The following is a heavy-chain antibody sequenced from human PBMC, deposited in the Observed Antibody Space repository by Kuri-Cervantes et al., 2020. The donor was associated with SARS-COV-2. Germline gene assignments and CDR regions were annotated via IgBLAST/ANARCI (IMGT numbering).Heavy chain of an antibody. CDR3: ARSYYYDSNGADAFDL. CDR2: INHSGST. CDR1: GGSFSGYY. J-gene: IGHJ3*01. Sequence: SETLSLTCAVYGGSFSGYYWSWIRQPPGKGLEWIGEINHSGSTNYNPSLTSRVTISVDTSKNQFSLKLSSVTAADTAVYYCARSYYYDSNGADAFDLWGQGTMVTVSS. D-gene: IGHD3-22*01. V-gene: IGHV4-34*01.